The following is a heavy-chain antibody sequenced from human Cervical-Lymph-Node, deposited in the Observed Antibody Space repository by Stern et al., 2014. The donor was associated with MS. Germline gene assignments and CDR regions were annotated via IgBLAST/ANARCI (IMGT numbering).Heavy chain of an antibody. D-gene: IGHD1-1*01. V-gene: IGHV3-23*04. CDR3: AKSSRYFWNDAFDY. J-gene: IGHJ4*02. CDR1: GFTFNTFA. CDR2: LSYSGPDT. Sequence: EVQLVESGGGLVHPGGSLRLSCVASGFTFNTFAMSWVRQAPGQGLAWVAALSYSGPDTHYADSVKGRFSVSRDLSQNTLYLEMNSLRAEDTAVYYCAKSSRYFWNDAFDYWGQGTLVTVSS.